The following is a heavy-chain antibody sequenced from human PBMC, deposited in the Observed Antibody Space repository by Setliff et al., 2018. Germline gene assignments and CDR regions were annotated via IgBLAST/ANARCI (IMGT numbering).Heavy chain of an antibody. V-gene: IGHV4-38-2*01. CDR2: IYYSGTT. J-gene: IGHJ2*01. Sequence: SETLSVTCAVSDFSVGSVYYWGWIRQPPGRGLEWIANIYYSGTTHYSPSFQSRVTMSVDTSKNQFSLNLSSVTAADTALYYCARTSTGRYFDLWGRGTLVTVSS. CDR1: DFSVGSVYY. D-gene: IGHD2-2*01. CDR3: ARTSTGRYFDL.